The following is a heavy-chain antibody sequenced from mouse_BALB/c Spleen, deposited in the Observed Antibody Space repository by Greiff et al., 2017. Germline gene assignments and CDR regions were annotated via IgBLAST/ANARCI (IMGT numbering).Heavy chain of an antibody. D-gene: IGHD2-1*01. V-gene: IGHV2-9*02. CDR2: IWAGGST. CDR1: GFSLTSYG. J-gene: IGHJ3*01. Sequence: VKLQESGPGLVAPSQSLSITCTVSGFSLTSYGVHWVRQPPGKGLEWLGVIWAGGSTNYNSALMSRLSISKDNSKSQVFLKMNSLQTDDTAMYYCARELLWFAYWGQGTLVTVSA. CDR3: ARELLWFAY.